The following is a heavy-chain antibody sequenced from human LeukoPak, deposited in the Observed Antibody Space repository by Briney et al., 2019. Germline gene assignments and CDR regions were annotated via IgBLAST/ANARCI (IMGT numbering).Heavy chain of an antibody. D-gene: IGHD3-9*01. V-gene: IGHV5-51*01. J-gene: IGHJ4*02. CDR1: GYSFTSYW. CDR3: ARTYMSVLPYYDILTGYYHPFDY. Sequence: GESLKISCKGSGYSFTSYWIGWVRQMPGKGLEWMGFIYPGDSDIRYSPSFQGQVTISADKSISTAYLLWSSLKASDTAMYYCARTYMSVLPYYDILTGYYHPFDYWGQGTLVTVSS. CDR2: IYPGDSDI.